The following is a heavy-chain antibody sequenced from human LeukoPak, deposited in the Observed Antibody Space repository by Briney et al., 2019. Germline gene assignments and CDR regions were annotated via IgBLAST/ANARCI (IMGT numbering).Heavy chain of an antibody. CDR1: GGSTSSGNYY. V-gene: IGHV4-39*02. Sequence: SETLSLTCAVSGGSTSSGNYYWGWIRQPPGKGLEWIGGISSSGNTYYNPSLKSRITIFIDTSKNHFSLKLSSVSAADTAVYYCARLGAGPTYYDFWSGYSSFYFDYWGQGTLVTVSS. D-gene: IGHD3-3*01. J-gene: IGHJ4*02. CDR3: ARLGAGPTYYDFWSGYSSFYFDY. CDR2: ISSSGNT.